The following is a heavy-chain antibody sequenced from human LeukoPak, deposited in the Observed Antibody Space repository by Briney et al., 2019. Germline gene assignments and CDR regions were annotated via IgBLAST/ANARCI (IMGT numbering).Heavy chain of an antibody. CDR1: GFTVSSNY. J-gene: IGHJ4*02. Sequence: GGSLRLSCAASGFTVSSNYVSWVRQAPGKGLEWVSVIYGGGSTYYADSVKGRFTISRDNSKNTLYLQMNSLRAEDTAVYYCAKSQQLVRWFDYWGQGTLVTVSS. CDR2: IYGGGST. V-gene: IGHV3-53*01. D-gene: IGHD6-13*01. CDR3: AKSQQLVRWFDY.